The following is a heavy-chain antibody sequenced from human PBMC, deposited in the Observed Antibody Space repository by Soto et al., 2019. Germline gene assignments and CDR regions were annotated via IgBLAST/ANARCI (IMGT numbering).Heavy chain of an antibody. CDR2: IYWDDDK. V-gene: IGHV2-5*02. J-gene: IGHJ3*01. D-gene: IGHD1-1*01. CDR1: GFSLSTNGVG. Sequence: QITLNESGPTLVKPTQTLTLTCTFSGFSLSTNGVGVGWMRQPPGKALEWLALIYWDDDKRYSPSLKSRLTITKDTPKNQAVLTMTNMDPMDTATYYCAHKTTLLQAFDVWGQGTMVTVSS. CDR3: AHKTTLLQAFDV.